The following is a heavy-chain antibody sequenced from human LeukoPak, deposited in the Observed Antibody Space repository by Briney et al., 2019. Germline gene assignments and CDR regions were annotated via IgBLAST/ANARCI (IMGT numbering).Heavy chain of an antibody. CDR3: ARDGGYSYGSRKGLIDY. CDR2: ISSSSSYI. J-gene: IGHJ4*02. V-gene: IGHV3-21*01. D-gene: IGHD5-18*01. CDR1: GFTFSSYA. Sequence: GGSLRLSCAASGFTFSSYAMNWVRQAPGKGLEWVSSISSSSSYIYYADSVKGRFTISRDNAKNSLYLQMNSLRAEDTAVYYCARDGGYSYGSRKGLIDYWGQGTLVTVSS.